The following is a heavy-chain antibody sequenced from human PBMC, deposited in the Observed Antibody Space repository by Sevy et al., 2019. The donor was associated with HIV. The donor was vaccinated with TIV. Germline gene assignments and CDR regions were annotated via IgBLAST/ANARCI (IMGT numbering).Heavy chain of an antibody. V-gene: IGHV1-69*05. Sequence: ASVKVSCKASGGTFSSYAISWVRQAPGQGLEWMGGIIPIFGTANYAQKFQGRVTITTDESTSKAYMELSSLRSGDTAVYYCAGDYYDSSGTPAADAFDIWGQGTMVTVSS. D-gene: IGHD3-22*01. CDR3: AGDYYDSSGTPAADAFDI. J-gene: IGHJ3*02. CDR1: GGTFSSYA. CDR2: IIPIFGTA.